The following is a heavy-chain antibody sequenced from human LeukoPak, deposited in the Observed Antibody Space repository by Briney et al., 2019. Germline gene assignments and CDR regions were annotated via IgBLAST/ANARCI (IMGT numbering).Heavy chain of an antibody. J-gene: IGHJ4*02. CDR1: GFTFSGSA. V-gene: IGHV3-73*01. Sequence: PGGTLRLSCAASGFTFSGSAMHWVRQVSGKGLEWVGRIRNKANSYATAYAASVKGRFTISRDDSKNTAYLQMNSLKTEDTAIYYCTTYDSSGYYQDYWGQGTLVTLSS. CDR2: IRNKANSYAT. CDR3: TTYDSSGYYQDY. D-gene: IGHD3-22*01.